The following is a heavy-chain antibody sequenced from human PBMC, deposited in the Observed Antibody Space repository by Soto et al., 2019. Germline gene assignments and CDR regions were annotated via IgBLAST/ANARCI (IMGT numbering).Heavy chain of an antibody. V-gene: IGHV1-46*02. CDR3: AREGAAAARMFDN. CDR1: GYTFNMYY. D-gene: IGHD6-13*01. J-gene: IGHJ4*02. CDR2: INPNGDTT. Sequence: HVQLVQSGAEVRNPGASVKLSCKASGYTFNMYYMHWVRQAPGQGLEWMGVINPNGDTTTYAQRFQGRLTMTRDTSTSTVYMDLTSLRSEDTAVYYCAREGAAAARMFDNWGQGTLVTVSS.